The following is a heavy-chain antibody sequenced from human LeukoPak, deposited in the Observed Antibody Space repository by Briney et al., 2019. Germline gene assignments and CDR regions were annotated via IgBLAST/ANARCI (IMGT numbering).Heavy chain of an antibody. J-gene: IGHJ4*02. CDR3: ARSRMEGVDY. CDR1: GFTVSSNY. CDR2: IYGGGST. Sequence: GGSLRLSCAASGFTVSSNYMSWVRQTPGKGLEWVSLIYGGGSTYHAESVKGRFTISRDNSKNTLYLQMNSLRAEDTAVYYCARSRMEGVDYWGQGTLVTVSS. V-gene: IGHV3-53*01. D-gene: IGHD5/OR15-5a*01.